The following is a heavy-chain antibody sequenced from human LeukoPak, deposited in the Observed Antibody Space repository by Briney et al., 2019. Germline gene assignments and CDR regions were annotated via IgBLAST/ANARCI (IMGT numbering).Heavy chain of an antibody. V-gene: IGHV3-74*01. Sequence: GGSLRLSCAASGMTFSNHWMHWVRQDLGKGLVWVSLIKTDGRTTIYADSVKGRFTISRDNGKSTLYLQMNSLRAEDTAIYYCTTGPSYGYEWWGQGTVVTVSS. CDR1: GMTFSNHW. CDR2: IKTDGRTT. CDR3: TTGPSYGYEW. D-gene: IGHD3-16*01. J-gene: IGHJ4*02.